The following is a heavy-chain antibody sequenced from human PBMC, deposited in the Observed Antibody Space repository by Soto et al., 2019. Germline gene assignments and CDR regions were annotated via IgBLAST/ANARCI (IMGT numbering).Heavy chain of an antibody. D-gene: IGHD6-25*01. V-gene: IGHV1-69*12. J-gene: IGHJ6*02. CDR2: ITPMFGPP. CDR1: AGTIKSYA. Sequence: QVQLVQSGAEVKKPGSSVKVSCKASAGTIKSYAISWVRQAPGQGLEWIGGITPMFGPPNYAPKFQGRVTIAADESTRTAYMELSSLRSEDTAVYYCGRARIAAATDFDYYATDTWGQGTTVTVSS. CDR3: GRARIAAATDFDYYATDT.